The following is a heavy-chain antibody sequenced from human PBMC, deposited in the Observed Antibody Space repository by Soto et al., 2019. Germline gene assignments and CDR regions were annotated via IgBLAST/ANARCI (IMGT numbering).Heavy chain of an antibody. J-gene: IGHJ5*02. V-gene: IGHV4-30-2*01. D-gene: IGHD2-2*01. CDR1: GGSISSGGYP. CDR3: ARGRIVVVPDAIDSFDP. CDR2: IYHSGST. Sequence: TLSLTCAASGGSISSGGYPWSWIRQQPGKGLEWIGYIYHSGSTYYNPSLKSRVTISVDTSKNQFTLKLSSVTAADTAVYYCARGRIVVVPDAIDSFDPWGQGTLVTSPQ.